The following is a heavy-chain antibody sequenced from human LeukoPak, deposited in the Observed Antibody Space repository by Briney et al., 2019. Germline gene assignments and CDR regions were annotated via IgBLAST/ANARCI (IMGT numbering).Heavy chain of an antibody. CDR3: ARASSIGSSWPRQHWFDP. J-gene: IGHJ5*02. Sequence: SETLSLTCAVYGGSFSGYYWSWIRQPPGKGLEWIGEINHSGSTNYNPSLKSRVTISVDTSKNQFSLKLSSVTAADTAVYYCARASSIGSSWPRQHWFDPWGQGTLVTVSS. CDR1: GGSFSGYY. V-gene: IGHV4-34*01. D-gene: IGHD6-13*01. CDR2: INHSGST.